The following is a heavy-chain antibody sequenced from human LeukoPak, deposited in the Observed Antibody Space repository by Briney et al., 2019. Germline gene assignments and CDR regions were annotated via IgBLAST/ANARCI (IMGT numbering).Heavy chain of an antibody. CDR2: FYPGDSNT. J-gene: IGHJ5*02. D-gene: IGHD3-16*01. CDR1: GCSFTTYW. Sequence: GESMKFSCQGSGCSFTTYWFGWSSRLPGKGLKGLEIFYPGDSNTSYSPSFQSQVTISDNKSISTAYLQWSSLKAADTAMYYRTRQGSLLVHRGGENWFDPWGQGTLVTVSS. V-gene: IGHV5-51*01. CDR3: TRQGSLLVHRGGENWFDP.